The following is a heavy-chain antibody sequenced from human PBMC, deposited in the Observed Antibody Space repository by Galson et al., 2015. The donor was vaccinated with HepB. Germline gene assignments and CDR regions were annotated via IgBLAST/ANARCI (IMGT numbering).Heavy chain of an antibody. D-gene: IGHD2-2*02. CDR3: AREEGRYCSSTSCYSFDY. CDR1: GGSISSGGYY. V-gene: IGHV4-61*08. Sequence: ETLSLTCTVSGGSISSGGYYWSWIRQHPGKGLEWIGYIYYSGSTNYNPSLKSRVTMSVDTSKNQFSLKLSSVTAADTAVYYCAREEGRYCSSTSCYSFDYWGQGTLVTVSS. CDR2: IYYSGST. J-gene: IGHJ4*02.